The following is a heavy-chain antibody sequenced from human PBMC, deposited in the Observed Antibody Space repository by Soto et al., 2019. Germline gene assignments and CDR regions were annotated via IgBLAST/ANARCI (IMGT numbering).Heavy chain of an antibody. CDR3: ARAIVGPTTTGWLDP. J-gene: IGHJ5*02. D-gene: IGHD1-26*01. CDR1: GGTFSRYA. Sequence: QVQLVQSGAEVKKPGSSVKVSCKASGGTFSRYAISWVRQAPGQGREWMGGIIPIFGTANYAQKFQGRVTITADESTSTAYMELSSLRFEDTAVYYCARAIVGPTTTGWLDPWGQGTLVTVSS. V-gene: IGHV1-69*01. CDR2: IIPIFGTA.